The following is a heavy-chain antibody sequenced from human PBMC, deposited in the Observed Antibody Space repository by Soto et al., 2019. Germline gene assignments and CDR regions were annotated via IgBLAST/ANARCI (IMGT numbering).Heavy chain of an antibody. CDR2: VFHTGFT. CDR3: ATSQQGSNWNYFDH. J-gene: IGHJ4*02. D-gene: IGHD1-1*01. Sequence: PSETLSLTCAVSGGSVSGSYYYWAWLRQSPGKGPEWIGSVFHTGFTSYNPSLECRVSVSVDTSKSHFSLKLSAVTASDTAVYYCATSQQGSNWNYFDHWGQGALVTVSS. CDR1: GGSVSGSYYY. V-gene: IGHV4-39*01.